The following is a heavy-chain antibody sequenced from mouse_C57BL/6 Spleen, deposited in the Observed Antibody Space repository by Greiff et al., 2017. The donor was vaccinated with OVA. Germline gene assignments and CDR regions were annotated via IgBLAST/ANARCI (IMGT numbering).Heavy chain of an antibody. J-gene: IGHJ1*03. CDR2: ISSGSSTI. D-gene: IGHD3-3*01. Sequence: EVKVVESGGGLVKPGGSLKLSCAASGFTFSDYGMHWVRQAPEKGLEWVAYISSGSSTIYYADTVKGRFTISRDNAKNTLFLQMTSLRSEDTAMYYCARGDPGYFDVWGTGTTVTVSS. CDR3: ARGDPGYFDV. CDR1: GFTFSDYG. V-gene: IGHV5-17*01.